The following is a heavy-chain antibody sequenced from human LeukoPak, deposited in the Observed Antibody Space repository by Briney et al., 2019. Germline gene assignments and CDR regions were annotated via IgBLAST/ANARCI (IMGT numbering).Heavy chain of an antibody. Sequence: SETLSLTCSVSDDSITMYYWTWIRQPPGKGLEWIGYVDHTGSTNFNPSLNGRVSISRDTAKNLFSLRLRSVTAAGTAVYFCARGRVSSSTWYSTYYYYFYMDVWGKGTTVTVSS. CDR1: DDSITMYY. CDR3: ARGRVSSSTWYSTYYYYFYMDV. V-gene: IGHV4-59*01. CDR2: VDHTGST. D-gene: IGHD1-1*01. J-gene: IGHJ6*03.